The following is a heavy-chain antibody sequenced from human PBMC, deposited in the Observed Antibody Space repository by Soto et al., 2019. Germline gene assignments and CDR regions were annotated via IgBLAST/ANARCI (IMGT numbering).Heavy chain of an antibody. J-gene: IGHJ5*02. CDR2: MNPNSGNT. V-gene: IGHV1-8*01. Sequence: ASVKVPCKASGYTFTSYDINWVRQATGQGLEWMGWMNPNSGNTGYAQKFQGRVTMTRDTSTSTAYMELSSLRSEDTAVYYCARARPPVVVAAKRNGFDPWGQGTLVTVSS. CDR3: ARARPPVVVAAKRNGFDP. D-gene: IGHD2-15*01. CDR1: GYTFTSYD.